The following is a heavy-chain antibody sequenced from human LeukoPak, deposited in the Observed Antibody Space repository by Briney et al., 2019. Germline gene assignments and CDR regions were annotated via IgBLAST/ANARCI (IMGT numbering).Heavy chain of an antibody. D-gene: IGHD3-10*01. J-gene: IGHJ4*02. V-gene: IGHV4-4*02. Sequence: NPSETLSLTCAVSGGSISSSNWWSWVRQPPGKGLEWIGEIYHSGSTNYNPSLKSRVTISVDKSKNQFSLKLSSVTAADTAVYFCARDITSGSSYNVMYYWGQGTLVTVSS. CDR3: ARDITSGSSYNVMYY. CDR2: IYHSGST. CDR1: GGSISSSNW.